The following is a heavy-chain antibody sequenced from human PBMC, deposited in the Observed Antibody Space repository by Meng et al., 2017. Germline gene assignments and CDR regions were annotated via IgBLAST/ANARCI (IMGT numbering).Heavy chain of an antibody. Sequence: TWNESGPTAVNPPQRLPLTSHFSGSSPTTSGVGVGWTRQPPGKALEWLALIYWDYDKRYSPSLKSRLTITKDTSKNQVVLTMTNMDPVDTATYYCAHSYGSNFDYWGQGTLVTVSS. D-gene: IGHD3-10*01. V-gene: IGHV2-5*02. J-gene: IGHJ4*02. CDR2: IYWDYDK. CDR1: GSSPTTSGVG. CDR3: AHSYGSNFDY.